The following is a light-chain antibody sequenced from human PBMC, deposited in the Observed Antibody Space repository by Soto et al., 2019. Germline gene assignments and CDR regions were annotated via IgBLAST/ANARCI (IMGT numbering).Light chain of an antibody. CDR3: PHSYTTPLT. CDR2: ATS. J-gene: IGKJ4*01. V-gene: IGKV1-39*01. Sequence: DIQMTQSPSSLSASVGDTVTITCRASQPISLYLSWYQQKPGKAPKLIMSATSRLQSGVPSRFSGSGSGTGFTLTITSLQPEDFATYYCPHSYTTPLTFGGGTRVQI. CDR1: QPISLY.